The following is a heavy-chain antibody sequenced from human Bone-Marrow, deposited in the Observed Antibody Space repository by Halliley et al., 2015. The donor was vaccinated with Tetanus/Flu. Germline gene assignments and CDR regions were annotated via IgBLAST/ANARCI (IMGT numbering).Heavy chain of an antibody. J-gene: IGHJ4*02. Sequence: SLRLSCAASGFTLHHYTMHWVRQVPGKGLEWVSGVNWNSHSLVYADSVKGRFTISRDNAKNSVHLEMNSLRAEDSALYYCVREPSATYYFDYWGQGTLVTVSS. V-gene: IGHV3-9*01. CDR2: VNWNSHSL. CDR1: GFTLHHYT. CDR3: VREPSATYYFDY. D-gene: IGHD3-3*01.